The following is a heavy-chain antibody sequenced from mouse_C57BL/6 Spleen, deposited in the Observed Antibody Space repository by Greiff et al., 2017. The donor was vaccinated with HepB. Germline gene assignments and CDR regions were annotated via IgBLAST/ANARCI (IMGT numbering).Heavy chain of an antibody. CDR2: IYPRSGNT. CDR3: ARRDGYRYYVDY. V-gene: IGHV1-81*01. CDR1: GYTFTSYG. Sequence: VQLQESGAELARPGASVKLSCKASGYTFTSYGISWVKQRTGQGLEWIGEIYPRSGNTYYNEKFKGKATLTADKSSSTAYMELRSLPSEDSAVYFCARRDGYRYYVDYWGQGTTLTVSS. J-gene: IGHJ2*01. D-gene: IGHD2-3*01.